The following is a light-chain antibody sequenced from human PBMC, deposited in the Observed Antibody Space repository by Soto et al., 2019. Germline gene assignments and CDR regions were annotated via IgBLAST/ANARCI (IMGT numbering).Light chain of an antibody. CDR1: QSVRSY. CDR3: QQRSNWPRT. J-gene: IGKJ1*01. CDR2: DAS. V-gene: IGKV3-11*01. Sequence: EIVLTQSPATLSLSPGERATLSCRASQSVRSYLAWYQQKPGQAPRLLIYDASNRATGIPARFSGSGSGTDFTLTISGLEPEDFAVYYCQQRSNWPRTFGQGTKV.